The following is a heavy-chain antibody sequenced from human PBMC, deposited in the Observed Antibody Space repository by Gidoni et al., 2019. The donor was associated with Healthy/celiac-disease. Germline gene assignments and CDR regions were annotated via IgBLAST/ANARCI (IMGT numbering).Heavy chain of an antibody. CDR2: IIPIFGTA. CDR1: GGTFSSYA. CDR3: ARDGCSGGSCYSGYWYFDL. V-gene: IGHV1-69*06. D-gene: IGHD2-15*01. J-gene: IGHJ2*01. Sequence: QVQLVQSGAEVKKPGSSVKVSCKASGGTFSSYAISWVRQAPGQGLEWMGGIIPIFGTANYAQKFQGRVTITADKSTSTAYMELSSLRSEDTAVYYCARDGCSGGSCYSGYWYFDLWGRGTLVTVSS.